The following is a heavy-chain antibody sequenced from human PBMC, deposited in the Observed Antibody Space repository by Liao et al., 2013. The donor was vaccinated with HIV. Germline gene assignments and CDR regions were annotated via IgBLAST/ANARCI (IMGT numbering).Heavy chain of an antibody. CDR3: ARDWDRAGIIVGTFDY. D-gene: IGHD2-21*01. Sequence: QVQLQESGPGLVKPSQTLSLTCTVSGGSISSGRYCWSWIRQPAGKGLEWIGRIESDGGTNYSPSLKSRLSLSIDTSKNQFSLKLKSVTAADTALYFCARDWDRAGIIVGTFDYWGLGVRVTVSS. J-gene: IGHJ4*02. V-gene: IGHV4-61*02. CDR1: GGSISSGRYC. CDR2: IESDGGT.